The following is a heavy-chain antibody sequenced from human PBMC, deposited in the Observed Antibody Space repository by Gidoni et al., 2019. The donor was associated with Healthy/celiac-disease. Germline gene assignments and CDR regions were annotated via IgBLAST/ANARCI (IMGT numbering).Heavy chain of an antibody. J-gene: IGHJ6*02. CDR3: ARDSRYYYDSSGYFQAFYYYYGMDV. Sequence: QVQLVQSGAEVKKPGSSVKVSCKASGGTFSSYAISGVRQAPGQGLEWMGGIIPIFGTANYAQKFQGRVTITADESTSTAYMELSSLRSEDTAVYYCARDSRYYYDSSGYFQAFYYYYGMDVWGQGTTVTVSS. CDR1: GGTFSSYA. V-gene: IGHV1-69*01. CDR2: IIPIFGTA. D-gene: IGHD3-22*01.